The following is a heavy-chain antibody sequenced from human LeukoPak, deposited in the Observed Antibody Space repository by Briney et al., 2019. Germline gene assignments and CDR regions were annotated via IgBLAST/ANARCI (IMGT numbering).Heavy chain of an antibody. CDR2: IYSSCST. CDR1: GGSISSYD. J-gene: IGHJ6*03. Sequence: DTLSLTCSVWGGSISSYDGSGIRQPAGKGREWIGRIYSSCSTNYNPSLKSRVTISVDTSKNQFSLKLSSVTAADTAVYYCARDYYDSSGPQRYYYYYYMDVWGKGTTVTVSS. CDR3: ARDYYDSSGPQRYYYYYYMDV. V-gene: IGHV4-4*07. D-gene: IGHD3-22*01.